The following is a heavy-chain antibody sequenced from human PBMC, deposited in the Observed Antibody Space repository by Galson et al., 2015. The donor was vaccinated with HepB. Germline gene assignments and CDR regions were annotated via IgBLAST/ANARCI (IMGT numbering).Heavy chain of an antibody. D-gene: IGHD1-7*01. CDR2: INTNTGNP. J-gene: IGHJ5*02. CDR3: AREITGTTYWFDP. V-gene: IGHV7-4-1*02. Sequence: CKASGYTFTSYAMNWVRQAPGQGLEWMGWINTNTGNPTYAQGFTGRFVFSLDTSVSTAYLQISSLKAEDTAVYYCAREITGTTYWFDPWGQGTLVTVSS. CDR1: GYTFTSYA.